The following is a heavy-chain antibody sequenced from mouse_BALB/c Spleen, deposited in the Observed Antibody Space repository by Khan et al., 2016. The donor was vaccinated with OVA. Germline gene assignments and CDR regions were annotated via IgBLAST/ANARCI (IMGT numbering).Heavy chain of an antibody. V-gene: IGHV3-2*02. Sequence: EVKLLESGPGLVKPSQSQSLTCTVTGYSITSDYAWNWIRQFPGNKLAWMGYISYSGRTSYNPSLKSRISITRDTSKNQFFLQLNSVSTEDTATYYCARSVTITTVVATDFDYWGQGTTLTVSS. J-gene: IGHJ2*01. D-gene: IGHD1-1*01. CDR1: GYSITSDYA. CDR3: ARSVTITTVVATDFDY. CDR2: ISYSGRT.